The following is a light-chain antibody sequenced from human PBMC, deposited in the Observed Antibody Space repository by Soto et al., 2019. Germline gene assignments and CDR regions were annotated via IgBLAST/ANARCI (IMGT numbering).Light chain of an antibody. J-gene: IGKJ5*01. CDR1: QSFRGL. CDR2: DAY. CDR3: QQRHMWPIT. V-gene: IGKV3-11*01. Sequence: EVLLTQSPVTLSLSPGERATLSCRASQSFRGLLALYQQKPVQAPRLLIYDAYNRATGIPPRFSGSGSGTDFTLTISSLEPEDSAVYYCQQRHMWPITFGQGTRLEIK.